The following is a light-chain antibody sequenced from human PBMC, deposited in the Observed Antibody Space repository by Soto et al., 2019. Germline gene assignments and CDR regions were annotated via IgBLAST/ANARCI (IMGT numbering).Light chain of an antibody. J-gene: IGLJ1*01. CDR2: GNS. Sequence: QPVLTQPPSVSGAPGQGVTISCTGSNSNIGAGYGVHWYQQLPGTAPKLLIYGNSDRPSGVPDRFSGSKSGTSASLAITGLQAEDEAEYYCQSYDRSLRAYVFGTGTKVTVL. CDR1: NSNIGAGYG. CDR3: QSYDRSLRAYV. V-gene: IGLV1-40*01.